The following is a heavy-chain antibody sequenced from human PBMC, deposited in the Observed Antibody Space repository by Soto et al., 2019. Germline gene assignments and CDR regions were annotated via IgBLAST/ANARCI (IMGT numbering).Heavy chain of an antibody. J-gene: IGHJ6*02. CDR3: AREQLGPNDYYYYYGMDV. D-gene: IGHD6-6*01. Sequence: PXGTLSLTCAVSGYSISSGYYWCCIRQPPGKGLEWIGSIYHSGSTYYNPSLKSRVTISVVTSKNQFSLKLSSVTAADTAVYYCAREQLGPNDYYYYYGMDVWGQGTTVTVSS. CDR1: GYSISSGYY. CDR2: IYHSGST. V-gene: IGHV4-38-2*01.